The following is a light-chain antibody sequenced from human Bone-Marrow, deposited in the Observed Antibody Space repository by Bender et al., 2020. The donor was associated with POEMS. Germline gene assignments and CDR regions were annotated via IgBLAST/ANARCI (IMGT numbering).Light chain of an antibody. CDR3: SSYAGSNTPYV. Sequence: QSALTQPASVSGSPGQSVTISCTGTSSDVGSYNFVSWYQHRPGKAPKLIIYEVNKRPSGVPDRFSGSKSGNTASLTVSGLQAEDEADYYCSSYAGSNTPYVFGTGTRVTVL. J-gene: IGLJ1*01. CDR2: EVN. V-gene: IGLV2-8*01. CDR1: SSDVGSYNF.